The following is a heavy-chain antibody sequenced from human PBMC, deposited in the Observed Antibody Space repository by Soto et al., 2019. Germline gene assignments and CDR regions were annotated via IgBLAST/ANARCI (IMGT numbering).Heavy chain of an antibody. Sequence: PGGSLRLSCAASGFTFSSYAMSWVRQAPGKGLEWVSAISGSGGSTYYADSVKGRFTISRDNSKNTLYLQMNSLRAEDTAVYYCAKDGEYSSSSGYYYYGMDVWGQGTTVTVSS. CDR2: ISGSGGST. D-gene: IGHD6-6*01. CDR3: AKDGEYSSSSGYYYYGMDV. CDR1: GFTFSSYA. J-gene: IGHJ6*02. V-gene: IGHV3-23*01.